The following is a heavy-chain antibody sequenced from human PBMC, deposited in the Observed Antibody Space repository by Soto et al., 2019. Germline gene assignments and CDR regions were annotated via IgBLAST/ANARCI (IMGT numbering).Heavy chain of an antibody. CDR3: ARGRPPRPFPRIAVAGTNGGGSAEYFQH. CDR2: INHSGST. CDR1: GGSFSGYY. V-gene: IGHV4-34*01. Sequence: SETLSLTCAVYGGSFSGYYWSWIRQPPGKGLEWIGEINHSGSTNYNPSLKSRVTISVDTSKNQFSLKLSSVTAADTAVYYCARGRPPRPFPRIAVAGTNGGGSAEYFQHWGQGTLVTVSS. J-gene: IGHJ1*01. D-gene: IGHD6-19*01.